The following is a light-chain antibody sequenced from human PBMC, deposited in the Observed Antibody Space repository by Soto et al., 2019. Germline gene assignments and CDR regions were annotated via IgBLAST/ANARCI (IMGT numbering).Light chain of an antibody. V-gene: IGKV1-5*03. CDR2: KAS. J-gene: IGKJ1*01. Sequence: DIQMTQSPSTLSASVGDRVTITCRASQSISSWLAWYQQKPGKAPKLLIYKASSLESGVPSRFSGSGSGTEFTITISSLQPDDFATYYCQQYNSYSRTFGQGTKVAIK. CDR3: QQYNSYSRT. CDR1: QSISSW.